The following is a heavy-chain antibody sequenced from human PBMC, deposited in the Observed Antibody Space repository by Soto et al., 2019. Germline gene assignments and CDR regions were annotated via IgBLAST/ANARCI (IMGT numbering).Heavy chain of an antibody. V-gene: IGHV4-59*01. Sequence: PSETLSLTCTVSGGSISSYYWSWIRQSPGKELEWIGCIYYSGSTNYNPSLKSRVTISVDTSKNQFSLKLNSVTAADTAVYYCARGGYSGSYRFPLVPPWIDYWGQGTLVTVS. CDR1: GGSISSYY. J-gene: IGHJ4*02. D-gene: IGHD1-26*01. CDR3: ARGGYSGSYRFPLVPPWIDY. CDR2: IYYSGST.